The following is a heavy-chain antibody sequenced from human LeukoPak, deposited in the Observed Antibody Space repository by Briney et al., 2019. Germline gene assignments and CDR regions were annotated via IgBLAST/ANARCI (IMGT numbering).Heavy chain of an antibody. V-gene: IGHV3-7*02. D-gene: IGHD2-15*01. CDR1: GFIFSHNW. J-gene: IGHJ4*02. CDR3: ATELQWSFYY. Sequence: GGSLRLSCAASGFIFSHNWMSWVRQVPGKGLEWVANLKPDGSDKYYVDSVKGRFTISRVNAKNSLYLQMDSLRAEDTAVYYCATELQWSFYYWGQGTLVTVSS. CDR2: LKPDGSDK.